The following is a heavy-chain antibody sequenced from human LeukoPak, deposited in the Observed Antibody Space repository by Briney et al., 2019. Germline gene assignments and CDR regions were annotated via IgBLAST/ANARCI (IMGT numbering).Heavy chain of an antibody. J-gene: IGHJ5*02. CDR3: ARGHRRDSGSYYR. D-gene: IGHD1-26*01. CDR2: INHSGST. V-gene: IGHV4-39*07. Sequence: SETLSLTCTVSGGSISSSSYYWSWIRQPPGKGLEWIGEINHSGSTNYNPSLKSRVTISVDTSKNQFSLKLSSVTAADTAVYYCARGHRRDSGSYYRWGQGTLVTVSS. CDR1: GGSISSSSYY.